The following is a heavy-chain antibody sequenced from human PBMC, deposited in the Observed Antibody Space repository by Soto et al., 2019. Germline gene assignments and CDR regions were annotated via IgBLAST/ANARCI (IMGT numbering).Heavy chain of an antibody. V-gene: IGHV3-66*01. J-gene: IGHJ4*02. CDR2: IYSGGST. CDR1: GFTVSNNY. CDR3: ARVVDTPID. D-gene: IGHD5-18*01. Sequence: EVQLVESGGGLVQPGGSLRLSCAASGFTVSNNYMSWVRQAPGKGLEWVSVIYSGGSTSDADSVKGGFTISRDNSKNKRYLQMNSRRAEDTAVYYCARVVDTPIDWGQGTLVTVSS.